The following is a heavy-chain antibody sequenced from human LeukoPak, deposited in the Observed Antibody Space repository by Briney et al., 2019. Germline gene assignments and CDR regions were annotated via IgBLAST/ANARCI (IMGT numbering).Heavy chain of an antibody. CDR3: ARLYGSGSYYRH. CDR2: INHSGST. D-gene: IGHD3-10*01. V-gene: IGHV4-34*01. CDR1: GGFFSGYY. Sequence: SESLSLTCAVYGGFFSGYYWSWIRQPPGKGLEWIGEINHSGSTNYNPSLKSRVTISGDTSKNQFSLKLRSVTAADTAMYYCARLYGSGSYYRHWGQGTLVTVSS. J-gene: IGHJ4*02.